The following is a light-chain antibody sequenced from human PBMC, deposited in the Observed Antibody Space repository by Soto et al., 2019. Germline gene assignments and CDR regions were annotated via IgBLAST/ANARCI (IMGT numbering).Light chain of an antibody. J-gene: IGKJ5*01. Sequence: DIQMTQSPSSLSASVGYRVSITCRASQRISNYLNWYQQKPGKAPKLLIYAASSLQSGVPSRFSGSGSGTDFTLTISSLQPEDFTTYYCQQSYSSPITFGQGTRLEIK. CDR3: QQSYSSPIT. CDR1: QRISNY. CDR2: AAS. V-gene: IGKV1-39*01.